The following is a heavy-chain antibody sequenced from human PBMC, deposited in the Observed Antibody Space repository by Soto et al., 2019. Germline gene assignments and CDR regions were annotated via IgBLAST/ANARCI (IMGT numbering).Heavy chain of an antibody. J-gene: IGHJ4*02. CDR2: INAGNGNT. D-gene: IGHD6-19*01. CDR3: ARDPSFGAVAGHFAY. V-gene: IGHV1-3*01. Sequence: ASVKVSCKASGYTFTCYAMYWVRQAPGQRLEWMGWINAGNGNTKYSQKFQGRVTITRDTSASTAYMELSSLRSEDTAVYYCARDPSFGAVAGHFAYRGQGTLVTVSS. CDR1: GYTFTCYA.